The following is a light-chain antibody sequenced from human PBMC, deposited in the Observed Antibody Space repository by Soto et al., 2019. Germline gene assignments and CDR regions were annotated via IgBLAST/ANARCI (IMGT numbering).Light chain of an antibody. J-gene: IGKJ1*01. CDR1: QSISSW. CDR3: QHYNSYSQA. Sequence: DIQMTQSPSTLSASVGDRVTITCRASQSISSWLAWYQQKPGKAPKLLISDAANLESGVPSRFSGSGSGTDFTLTISSLQPDDFAPYYCQHYNSYSQAFGQGTTVEIK. V-gene: IGKV1-5*01. CDR2: DAA.